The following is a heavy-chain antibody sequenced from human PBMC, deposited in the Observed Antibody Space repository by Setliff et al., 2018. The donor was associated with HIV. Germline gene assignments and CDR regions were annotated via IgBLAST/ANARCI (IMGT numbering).Heavy chain of an antibody. V-gene: IGHV3-64*02. CDR1: GFTFSTYA. CDR3: ATWAFLVNMDV. Sequence: PGGSLRFSCAASGFTFSTYAMHWVRQAPGKGLEYVSAITANGGSTHYADSVKGRFTISRDNSKNTLYLQMGSLRAEDMAVYYCATWAFLVNMDVWGQGTTVTVSS. D-gene: IGHD1-26*01. CDR2: ITANGGST. J-gene: IGHJ6*02.